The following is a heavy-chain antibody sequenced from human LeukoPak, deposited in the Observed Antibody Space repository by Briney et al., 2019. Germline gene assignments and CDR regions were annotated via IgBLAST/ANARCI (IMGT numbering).Heavy chain of an antibody. Sequence: GGSLRLSCAASGFTFSSYAMSWVRQAPGKGLEWVSAISGSGGSTYYADSVKGRFTISRDNSKNTLYLQMNSLRAEDTAVYYCAKDSLYRGGDCYWADYFDYWGQGTLVTVPS. CDR3: AKDSLYRGGDCYWADYFDY. CDR1: GFTFSSYA. V-gene: IGHV3-23*01. J-gene: IGHJ4*02. D-gene: IGHD2-21*02. CDR2: ISGSGGST.